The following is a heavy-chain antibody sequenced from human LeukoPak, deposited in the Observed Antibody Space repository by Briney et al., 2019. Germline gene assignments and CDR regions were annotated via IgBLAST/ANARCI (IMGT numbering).Heavy chain of an antibody. CDR2: MHPTAHST. CDR1: VYRFTKYY. D-gene: IGHD3-3*01. V-gene: IGHV1-46*01. CDR3: ARHDFDLPMIYSFFVH. J-gene: IGHJ5*02. Sequence: GASVTVSCKASVYRFTKYYMNWVRQAPGQGLEWMGIMHPTAHSTNYAQKFQGRVTLTRDTSTGTFYMELSSLTSEDTAVYYCARHDFDLPMIYSFFVHWGQGTLVTVSS.